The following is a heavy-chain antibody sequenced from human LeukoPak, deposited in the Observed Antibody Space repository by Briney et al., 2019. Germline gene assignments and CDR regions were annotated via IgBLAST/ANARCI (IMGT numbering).Heavy chain of an antibody. D-gene: IGHD6-13*01. Sequence: SETLSLTCTVSGGSISSYYWSWIRQPPGKGLEWIGYIYYSGSTNYNPSLKSRVTISVDTSKNQFSLKLSSVTAADTAVYYCARVRQRQLGYNWFDPWGQGTLVTVSS. CDR1: GGSISSYY. CDR3: ARVRQRQLGYNWFDP. CDR2: IYYSGST. V-gene: IGHV4-59*01. J-gene: IGHJ5*02.